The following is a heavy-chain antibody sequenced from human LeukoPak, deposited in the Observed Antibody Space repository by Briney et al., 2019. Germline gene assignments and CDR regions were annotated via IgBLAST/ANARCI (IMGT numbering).Heavy chain of an antibody. V-gene: IGHV3-30*04. D-gene: IGHD5-18*01. Sequence: GGSLRLSCAASGFTFSSYAMHWVRQAPGKGLEWVAVISCDGSNKYYADSVKGRFTISRDNSKNTLYLQMNSLRAEDTAVYYCARDLGSGYSYGYLTSRAFDYWGQGTLVTVSS. CDR2: ISCDGSNK. CDR1: GFTFSSYA. CDR3: ARDLGSGYSYGYLTSRAFDY. J-gene: IGHJ4*02.